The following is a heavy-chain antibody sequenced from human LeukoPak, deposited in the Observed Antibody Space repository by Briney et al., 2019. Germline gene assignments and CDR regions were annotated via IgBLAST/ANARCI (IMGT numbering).Heavy chain of an antibody. CDR2: ISSSSSYI. V-gene: IGHV3-11*06. CDR1: GFTFSDYY. D-gene: IGHD3-22*01. Sequence: GGSLRLSCAASGFTFSDYYMGWIRQAPGKGLEWVSSISSSSSYIYYADSVKGRFTISRDNAKNSLYLQMNSLRAEDTAVYYCARDTGAYYDSGGLDYWGQGTLVTVSS. CDR3: ARDTGAYYDSGGLDY. J-gene: IGHJ4*02.